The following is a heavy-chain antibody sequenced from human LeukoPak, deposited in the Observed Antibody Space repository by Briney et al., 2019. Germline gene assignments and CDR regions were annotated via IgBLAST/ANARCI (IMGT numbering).Heavy chain of an antibody. Sequence: GGSVRLSCAASGFIVSSSYMSWVRQAPGKGLEWVSVIYTGGNTYYADSVKGRFTISRDDSKNTLYLQMNSLRAEDTAVYYCARARGYSWIDSWGQGTLVTVSS. CDR1: GFIVSSSY. V-gene: IGHV3-53*01. J-gene: IGHJ5*01. D-gene: IGHD3-10*01. CDR3: ARARGYSWIDS. CDR2: IYTGGNT.